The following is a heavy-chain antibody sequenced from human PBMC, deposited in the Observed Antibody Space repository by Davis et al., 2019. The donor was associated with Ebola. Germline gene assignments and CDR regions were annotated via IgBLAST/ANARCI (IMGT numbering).Heavy chain of an antibody. Sequence: GESLKISCAASGFTFSSYAMSWVRQAPGKGLEWVSAISGSGGSTYYADSVKGRFTISRDNSKNTLYLQMNSLRAEDTAVYYCANLDYSDNSGFDYWGQGTLVTVSS. D-gene: IGHD4-23*01. CDR1: GFTFSSYA. J-gene: IGHJ4*02. CDR2: ISGSGGST. CDR3: ANLDYSDNSGFDY. V-gene: IGHV3-23*01.